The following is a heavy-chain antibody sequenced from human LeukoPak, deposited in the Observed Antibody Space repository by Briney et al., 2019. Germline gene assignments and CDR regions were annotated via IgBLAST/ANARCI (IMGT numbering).Heavy chain of an antibody. CDR3: ARDEISRYSYGYWFAP. J-gene: IGHJ5*02. D-gene: IGHD5-18*01. CDR2: MNPNSGNT. V-gene: IGHV1-8*01. Sequence: ASVKVSCKASGYTFTSYDINWVRQATGQGLEWMGWMNPNSGNTGYAQKFQGRVTMTRNTSISTAYMELSSLRSEDTAVYYCARDEISRYSYGYWFAPWGQGTLVTVSS. CDR1: GYTFTSYD.